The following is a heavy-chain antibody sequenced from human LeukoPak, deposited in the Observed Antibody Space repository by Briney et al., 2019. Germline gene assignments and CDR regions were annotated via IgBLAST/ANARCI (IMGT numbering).Heavy chain of an antibody. CDR1: GFTFSNYG. J-gene: IGHJ4*02. D-gene: IGHD6-13*01. CDR2: IRYDGSNK. V-gene: IGHV3-30*02. Sequence: LPGGSLRLSCAASGFTFSNYGMHWVRQAPGKGLEWVAFIRYDGSNKYYADSVKGRFTISRDNSKNTLYLQMNSLRAEDTAVYYCARDLSLIAATDHLPDYWGQGTLVTVSS. CDR3: ARDLSLIAATDHLPDY.